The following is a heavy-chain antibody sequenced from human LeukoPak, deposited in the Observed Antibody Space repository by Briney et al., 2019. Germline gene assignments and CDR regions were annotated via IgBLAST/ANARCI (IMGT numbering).Heavy chain of an antibody. V-gene: IGHV3-11*01. CDR3: AREYSSLDAFDI. Sequence: GGSLRLSCAASGFTFSDYYMSWIRQAPERGLEWVSYISSSGSTIYYADSVKGRFTISRDNAKNSLYLQMNSLRAEDTAVYYCAREYSSLDAFDIWGQGTMVTVSS. D-gene: IGHD6-19*01. CDR1: GFTFSDYY. J-gene: IGHJ3*02. CDR2: ISSSGSTI.